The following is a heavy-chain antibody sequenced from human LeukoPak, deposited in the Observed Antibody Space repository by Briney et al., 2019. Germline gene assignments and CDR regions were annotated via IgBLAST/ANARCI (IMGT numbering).Heavy chain of an antibody. V-gene: IGHV4-4*07. D-gene: IGHD2-2*02. Sequence: SETLPLTCTVSGGSISSYYWSWIRQPAGKGLEWIGRIYTSGSTNYNPSLKSRVTMSVDTSKNQFSLKLSSVAAADTAVYYCARDGPCSSTSCYRNWFDPWGQGTLVTVSS. CDR2: IYTSGST. J-gene: IGHJ5*02. CDR3: ARDGPCSSTSCYRNWFDP. CDR1: GGSISSYY.